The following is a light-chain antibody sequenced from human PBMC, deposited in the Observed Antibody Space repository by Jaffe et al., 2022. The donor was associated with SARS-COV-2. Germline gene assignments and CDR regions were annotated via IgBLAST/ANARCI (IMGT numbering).Light chain of an antibody. CDR2: DVS. J-gene: IGLJ2*01. CDR3: SSYTTSATRV. V-gene: IGLV2-14*03. Sequence: QSALTQPASVSGSPGQSITISCTGTSSDVGRYNFVSWYQQHPGKAPKLMIYDVSNRPSGVSDRFSGSKSGNTASLTISGLLTEDEADYYCSSYTTSATRVFGGGTKLTVL. CDR1: SSDVGRYNF.